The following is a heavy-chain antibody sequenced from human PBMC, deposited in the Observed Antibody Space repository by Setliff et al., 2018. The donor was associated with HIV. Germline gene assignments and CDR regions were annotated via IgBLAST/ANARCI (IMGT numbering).Heavy chain of an antibody. V-gene: IGHV4-4*08. J-gene: IGHJ3*01. Sequence: SETLSLTCTVSGGSMSTYYWSWIRQPPGKGLEWIGCIYTSGSTNYNPSLKSRVTISVDTSKNQFSLRLTSVTAADTAVYYCARVRSYGSAYDAFDVWGPGTMVTVSS. CDR1: GGSMSTYY. CDR3: ARVRSYGSAYDAFDV. D-gene: IGHD3-10*01. CDR2: IYTSGST.